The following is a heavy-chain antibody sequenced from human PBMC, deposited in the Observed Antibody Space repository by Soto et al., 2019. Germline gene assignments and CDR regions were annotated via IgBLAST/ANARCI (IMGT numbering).Heavy chain of an antibody. CDR1: GFIFSSYW. V-gene: IGHV3-74*01. Sequence: GGSLRLSCAASGFIFSSYWMHWVRQAPGKGLVWVARTNSDGGSTNYADSVKGRFTISRDNAKNTLYLQMNSLRAEDTAVYYCAREEGIAAAPINWGQGTLVTVSS. CDR2: TNSDGGST. CDR3: AREEGIAAAPIN. D-gene: IGHD6-13*01. J-gene: IGHJ4*02.